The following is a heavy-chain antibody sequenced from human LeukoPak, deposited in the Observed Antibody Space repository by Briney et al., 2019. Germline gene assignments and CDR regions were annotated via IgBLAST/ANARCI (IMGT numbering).Heavy chain of an antibody. CDR3: ARGNYDFWSGPKYYFDY. CDR2: INHSGST. V-gene: IGHV4-34*01. D-gene: IGHD3-3*01. J-gene: IGHJ4*02. CDR1: GGSLSGYY. Sequence: SETLSLTCAVYGGSLSGYYWSWIRQPPGKGLEWIGEINHSGSTNYNPSLKSRVTISVDTSKNQFSLKLSSVTAADTAVYYCARGNYDFWSGPKYYFDYWGQGTLVTVSS.